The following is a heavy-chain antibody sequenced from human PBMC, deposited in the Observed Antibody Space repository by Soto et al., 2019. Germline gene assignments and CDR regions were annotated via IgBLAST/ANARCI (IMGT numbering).Heavy chain of an antibody. Sequence: QMQLVQSGAEVKERGSSVKISCKTSGGTFNTCALTWVRQAPGQGLEWIGGIIPIFGIKNVAQRFQGRVTINADESLTTAYMEMTSLRSDDTAVYYCAKEAGDHWGQGTLVNLSS. D-gene: IGHD3-10*01. CDR2: IIPIFGIK. V-gene: IGHV1-69*01. J-gene: IGHJ4*02. CDR3: AKEAGDH. CDR1: GGTFNTCA.